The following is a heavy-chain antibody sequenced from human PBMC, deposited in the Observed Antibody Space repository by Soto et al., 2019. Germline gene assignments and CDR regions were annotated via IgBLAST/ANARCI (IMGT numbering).Heavy chain of an antibody. CDR2: INAGNGNT. CDR1: GYTFTSYP. J-gene: IGHJ4*02. V-gene: IGHV1-3*01. Sequence: ASVKVSCKASGYTFTSYPMHWVRQAPGQRLEWMGWINAGNGNTKYSQKFQGRVTITRDTSASTAYMELSSLRSEDTAVYYCARDLGYALPDYWGQGTLVTVSS. D-gene: IGHD2-15*01. CDR3: ARDLGYALPDY.